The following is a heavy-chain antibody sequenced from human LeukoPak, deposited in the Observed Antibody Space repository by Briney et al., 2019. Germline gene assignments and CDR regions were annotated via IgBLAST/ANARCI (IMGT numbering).Heavy chain of an antibody. CDR1: GFTFCSYG. CDR3: AKLYYDFWSGYYIGGAFDY. Sequence: GGSLRLSCAASGFTFCSYGMHWVRQAPGKGLEWVAVIWYDGSNKYYADSVKGRFTISRDNSMNTLYLQMNSLRAEDTAVYYCAKLYYDFWSGYYIGGAFDYWGQGTLVTVSS. CDR2: IWYDGSNK. D-gene: IGHD3-3*01. V-gene: IGHV3-33*06. J-gene: IGHJ4*02.